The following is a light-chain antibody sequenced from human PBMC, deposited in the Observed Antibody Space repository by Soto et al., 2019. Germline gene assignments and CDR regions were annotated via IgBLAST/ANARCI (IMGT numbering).Light chain of an antibody. V-gene: IGLV2-14*01. CDR3: SSYTNSSTTYV. CDR1: SSDVGAYNH. Sequence: QSVLTQPASVSGSPGQSITISCTGTSSDVGAYNHVSWYQEHPGKAPKLMIYEVSNRPSGVSNRFSDSKSGNTASLTISGLQPEDEADYYCSSYTNSSTTYVFGTGTKVTVL. CDR2: EVS. J-gene: IGLJ1*01.